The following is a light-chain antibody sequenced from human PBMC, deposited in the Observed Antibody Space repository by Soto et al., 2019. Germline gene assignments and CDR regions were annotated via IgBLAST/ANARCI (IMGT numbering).Light chain of an antibody. CDR1: HGIRSY. V-gene: IGKV3-11*01. J-gene: IGKJ4*01. CDR2: DAA. CDR3: QQSSAWPLT. Sequence: EIVLTQSPATLSLSPGERATLSCRASHGIRSYLAWYQQKPGQAPRLLIYDAANRATGVPARFSGSGSGTEYTLTINSLEPEDFVVYYCQQSSAWPLTFGGGTQVEIK.